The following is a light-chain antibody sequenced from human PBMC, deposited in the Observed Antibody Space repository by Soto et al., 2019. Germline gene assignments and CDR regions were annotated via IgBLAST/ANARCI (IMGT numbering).Light chain of an antibody. V-gene: IGKV3-20*01. CDR3: QQFGSSFIT. Sequence: EIVMTQSPATLSVSPGERATLSCRASETFSNRYLAWYQQKPGQAPRLLIYGASRRATGIPDRFSGSGSGTDFTLTISRLEPEDFAVYFCQQFGSSFITFGQGTRLEIK. CDR2: GAS. CDR1: ETFSNRY. J-gene: IGKJ5*01.